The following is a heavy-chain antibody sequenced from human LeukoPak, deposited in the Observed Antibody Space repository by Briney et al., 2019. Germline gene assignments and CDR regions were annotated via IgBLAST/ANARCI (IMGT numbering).Heavy chain of an antibody. Sequence: SETLSLTCTVSGGSISDYYWSWIRQPAGKGLEWIGEINHSGSTNYNPSLKSRVTMSVDTSKNQFSLKLSSVTAADTAVYYCARTISDSSGYYYSDYWGQGTLVTVSS. CDR3: ARTISDSSGYYYSDY. CDR2: INHSGST. CDR1: GGSISDYY. D-gene: IGHD3-22*01. V-gene: IGHV4-34*10. J-gene: IGHJ4*02.